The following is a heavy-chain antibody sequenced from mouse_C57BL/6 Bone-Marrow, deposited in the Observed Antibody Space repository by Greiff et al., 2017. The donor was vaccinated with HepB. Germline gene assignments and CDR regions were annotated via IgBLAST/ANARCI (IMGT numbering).Heavy chain of an antibody. CDR3: ARSGLIYYYGSSYYFDY. Sequence: VQLQESGAELVRPGASVKLSCKASGYTFTDYYINWVKQRPGQGLEWIARIYPGSGNTYYNEKLNGKATLTAEKSSSTAYMQLSSLTSEDSAVYFCARSGLIYYYGSSYYFDYWGQGTTLTVSS. D-gene: IGHD1-1*01. CDR1: GYTFTDYY. V-gene: IGHV1-76*01. CDR2: IYPGSGNT. J-gene: IGHJ2*01.